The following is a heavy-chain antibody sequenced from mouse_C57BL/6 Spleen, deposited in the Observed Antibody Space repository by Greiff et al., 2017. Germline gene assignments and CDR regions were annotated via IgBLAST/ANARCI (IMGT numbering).Heavy chain of an antibody. CDR1: GYSITSGYY. Sequence: VQLKESGPGLVKPSQSLSLTCSVTGYSITSGYYWNWIRQFPGNKLEWMGYISYDGSNNYNPSLKNRISITRDTSKNQFFLKLNSVTTEDTATYYCARAGRIYYGYDKGYYFDYWGQGTTLTVSA. D-gene: IGHD2-2*01. CDR2: ISYDGSN. CDR3: ARAGRIYYGYDKGYYFDY. J-gene: IGHJ2*01. V-gene: IGHV3-6*01.